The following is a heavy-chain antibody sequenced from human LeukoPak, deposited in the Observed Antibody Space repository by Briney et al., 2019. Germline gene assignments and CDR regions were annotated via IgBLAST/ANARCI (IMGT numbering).Heavy chain of an antibody. Sequence: ASVKVSCKASGYTFTGYYMHWVRQAPGQGLEWMGWINPNSGGTNYAQKFQGRVTMTRDTSISTAYMELSRLRSDDTAVYYCARQASISTYIDYWGQGTLVTVSS. J-gene: IGHJ4*02. CDR3: ARQASISTYIDY. CDR1: GYTFTGYY. D-gene: IGHD1-14*01. CDR2: INPNSGGT. V-gene: IGHV1-2*02.